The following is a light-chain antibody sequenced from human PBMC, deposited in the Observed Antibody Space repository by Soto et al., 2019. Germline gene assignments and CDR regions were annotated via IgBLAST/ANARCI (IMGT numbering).Light chain of an antibody. CDR3: QQANNFPWT. V-gene: IGKV1-12*01. CDR1: QGISSW. J-gene: IGKJ1*01. Sequence: DIQMTQSPSSVSASVGYRVTITCRASQGISSWLAWYQQKPGKAPKLLISSASTLQSGVPSRFSGSGSGTEYTLTISGLQPDDFATYYCQQANNFPWTFGQGTKVDIK. CDR2: SAS.